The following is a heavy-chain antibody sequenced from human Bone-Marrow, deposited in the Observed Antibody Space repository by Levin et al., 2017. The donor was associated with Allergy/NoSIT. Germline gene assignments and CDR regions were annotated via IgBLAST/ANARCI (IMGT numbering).Heavy chain of an antibody. D-gene: IGHD1-20*01. J-gene: IGHJ4*02. CDR3: ARHQGYNWNDNVNY. V-gene: IGHV4-39*01. CDR1: GGSISRTTYY. Sequence: SETLSLTCTVSGGSISRTTYYWGWIRLPPGKGLEWIGTIFYDGSAHYNPSLESRLTISVDPSKNQFSLKVSSGTAADTAVYFCARHQGYNWNDNVNYWGQGHLVTVSS. CDR2: IFYDGSA.